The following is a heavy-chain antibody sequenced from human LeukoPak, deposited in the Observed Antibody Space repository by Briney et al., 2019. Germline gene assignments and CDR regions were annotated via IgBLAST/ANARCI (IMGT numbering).Heavy chain of an antibody. CDR2: ISGSGGST. CDR3: AKVLVVVPAAIPSN. Sequence: GGSLRLSCAASGFTFSSYAMSWVRQAPGKGLEWVSAISGSGGSTYYADSVKGRFTISRDNSKNTLCLQMNSLRAEDTAVYYCAKVLVVVPAAIPSNWGQGTLVTVSS. D-gene: IGHD2-2*01. V-gene: IGHV3-23*01. J-gene: IGHJ4*02. CDR1: GFTFSSYA.